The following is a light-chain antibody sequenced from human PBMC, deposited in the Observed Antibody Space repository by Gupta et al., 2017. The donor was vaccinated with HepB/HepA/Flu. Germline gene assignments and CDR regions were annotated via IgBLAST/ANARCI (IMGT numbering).Light chain of an antibody. Sequence: SALTQPASVSGSPGQSVTISCTGSSSDVGGYKYVSWFQQHPGEAPKFIIYDVTNRPSGVSGRFSGSKSVNTASLTIFVLQAEDEAEYFCTSFTDSNTVLFGGGTKLTVL. CDR3: TSFTDSNTVL. CDR1: SSDVGGYKY. J-gene: IGLJ2*01. V-gene: IGLV2-14*03. CDR2: DVT.